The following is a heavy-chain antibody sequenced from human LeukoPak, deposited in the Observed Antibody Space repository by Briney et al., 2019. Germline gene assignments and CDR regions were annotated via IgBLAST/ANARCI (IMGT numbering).Heavy chain of an antibody. CDR3: AKDNSYWNDEHRFDY. Sequence: PGGSLRLSCAASGFTFDDYAMHWVRQAPGKGLEWVSGISWNSGSIGYADSVKGRFTISRDNAKNSLYLQMNSLRAEDTALYYCAKDNSYWNDEHRFDYWGQGTLVTVSS. CDR1: GFTFDDYA. V-gene: IGHV3-9*01. J-gene: IGHJ4*02. D-gene: IGHD1-1*01. CDR2: ISWNSGSI.